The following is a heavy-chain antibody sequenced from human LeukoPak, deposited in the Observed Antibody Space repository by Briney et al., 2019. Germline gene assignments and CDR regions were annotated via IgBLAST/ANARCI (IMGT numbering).Heavy chain of an antibody. Sequence: GGSLRLFCAGSGFSVNDFWLHWVREAPGRGLVWVSRINGDAASIRCADSVKGRFTNSRDSAKHTLHREMNRLRAEETAVYYCVRESGKYRNDNRCHYYGDPDNFDYWGQGTVVTVPS. D-gene: IGHD3-22*01. J-gene: IGHJ4*02. CDR3: VRESGKYRNDNRCHYYGDPDNFDY. CDR2: INGDAASI. V-gene: IGHV3-74*01. CDR1: GFSVNDFW.